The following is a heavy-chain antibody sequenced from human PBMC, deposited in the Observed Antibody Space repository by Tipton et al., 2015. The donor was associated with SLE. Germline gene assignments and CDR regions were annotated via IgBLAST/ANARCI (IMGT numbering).Heavy chain of an antibody. V-gene: IGHV4-39*07. CDR2: ICSSGSS. J-gene: IGHJ4*02. CDR3: ARGVAERLGLDF. Sequence: TLSLTCTVSGGSIISTTYCWGWIRQPPGKGLEWIASICSSGSSYYSPSLKSRVTISVDTSKNQFSLNLNSVTAADTALYFCARGVAERLGLDFWGQGSLVTVSS. D-gene: IGHD6-19*01. CDR1: GGSIISTTYC.